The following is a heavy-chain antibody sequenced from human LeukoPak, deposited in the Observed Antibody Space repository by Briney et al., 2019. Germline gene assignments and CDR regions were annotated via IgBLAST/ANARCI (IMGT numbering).Heavy chain of an antibody. V-gene: IGHV7-4-1*02. CDR3: AREGYSSSWYLHSYYYYMDV. J-gene: IGHJ6*03. Sequence: ASVTVSCKASGYTFTSYAMNWVRQAPGQGLEWMGWINTNTGNPTYAQGFTGRFVFSLDTSVSTAYLQISSLKAEDTAVYYCAREGYSSSWYLHSYYYYMDVWGKGTTVTVSS. D-gene: IGHD6-13*01. CDR1: GYTFTSYA. CDR2: INTNTGNP.